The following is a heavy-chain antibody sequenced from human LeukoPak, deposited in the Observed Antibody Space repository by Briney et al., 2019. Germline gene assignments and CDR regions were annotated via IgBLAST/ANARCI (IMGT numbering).Heavy chain of an antibody. D-gene: IGHD1-26*01. Sequence: GGSLRLSCAASGFTFSSYDMQWVRQAPGKGLEYVSAISGNGGTTYYANSVKGRFTISRDNSKNTLYLQMGSLRAEDMAVYYCARDGARYSGSYYNDYWGQGTLATVSS. V-gene: IGHV3-64*01. J-gene: IGHJ4*02. CDR3: ARDGARYSGSYYNDY. CDR2: ISGNGGTT. CDR1: GFTFSSYD.